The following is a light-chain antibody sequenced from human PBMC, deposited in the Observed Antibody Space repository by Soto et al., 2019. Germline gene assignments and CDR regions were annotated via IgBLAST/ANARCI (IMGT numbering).Light chain of an antibody. V-gene: IGKV3-20*01. CDR3: QQHGSSPLT. CDR1: QSVSSSY. Sequence: EIVLTQSPATLSLSPGERATLSCRASQSVSSSYLAWYQQKPGQAPRLLIYGASSRAAGIPDRFSGSGSGTDFTLTISRLEPEDFAVYYCQQHGSSPLTFGGGTKVDI. J-gene: IGKJ4*01. CDR2: GAS.